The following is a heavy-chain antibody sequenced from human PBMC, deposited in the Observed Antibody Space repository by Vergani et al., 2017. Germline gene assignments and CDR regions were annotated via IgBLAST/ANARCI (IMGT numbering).Heavy chain of an antibody. J-gene: IGHJ4*02. CDR3: ARGGAAIVGAPGLVDY. V-gene: IGHV3-53*01. CDR1: GFTVSSNY. CDR2: IYSGGST. D-gene: IGHD1-26*01. Sequence: EVQLVESGGGLIQPGGSLRLSCAASGFTVSSNYMSWVRQAPGKGLEWVSGIYSGGSTYYADSVKGRFTISRDNSKNTLYLQMTSLRAEDTAVYYCARGGAAIVGAPGLVDYWGQGTLVTVSS.